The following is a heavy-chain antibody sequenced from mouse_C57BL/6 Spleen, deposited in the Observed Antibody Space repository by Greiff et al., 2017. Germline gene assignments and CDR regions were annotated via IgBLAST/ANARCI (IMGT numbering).Heavy chain of an antibody. CDR2: INYDGSST. Sequence: EVKLMESEGGLVQPGSSMKLSCTASGFTFSDYYMAWVRQVPEKGLEWVANINYDGSSTYYPDSVKGRFTISRDNAKNTLYLQMSSLKSEDTAMYYYARHEYYGSSHWYFDVWGTGTTVTVSS. CDR3: ARHEYYGSSHWYFDV. J-gene: IGHJ1*03. V-gene: IGHV5-16*02. D-gene: IGHD1-1*01. CDR1: GFTFSDYY.